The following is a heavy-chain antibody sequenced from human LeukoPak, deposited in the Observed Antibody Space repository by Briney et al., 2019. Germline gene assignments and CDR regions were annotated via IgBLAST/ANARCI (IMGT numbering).Heavy chain of an antibody. CDR2: IIPIFGTA. CDR1: GGAFSSYA. Sequence: SVKVSCKASGGAFSSYAISWVRQAPGQGLEWMGGIIPIFGTANYAQKFQGRVTITADESTSTAYMELSSLRSEDTAVYYCARSSYSSGSESYYYYGMDVWGQGTTVTVSS. D-gene: IGHD6-19*01. J-gene: IGHJ6*02. CDR3: ARSSYSSGSESYYYYGMDV. V-gene: IGHV1-69*13.